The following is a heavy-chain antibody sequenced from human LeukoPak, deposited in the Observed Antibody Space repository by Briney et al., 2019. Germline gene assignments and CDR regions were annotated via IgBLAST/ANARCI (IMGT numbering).Heavy chain of an antibody. V-gene: IGHV3-30*18. CDR2: ISYDGSNK. Sequence: AGGSLRLSCAASGFTFSSYGMHWVRQAPGKGLEWVAVISYDGSNKYYADSVKGRFTISRDNSKNTLYLQMNSLRAEDTAVYYCAKDLGPYDTSNHFDYWGQGTLVTVSS. J-gene: IGHJ4*02. CDR3: AKDLGPYDTSNHFDY. CDR1: GFTFSSYG. D-gene: IGHD3-9*01.